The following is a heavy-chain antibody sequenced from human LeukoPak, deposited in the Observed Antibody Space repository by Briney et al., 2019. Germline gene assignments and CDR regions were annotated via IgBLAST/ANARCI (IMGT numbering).Heavy chain of an antibody. CDR2: ITHSGST. V-gene: IGHV4-34*01. Sequence: SETLSLTCAVYGGSFSSYYWSWIRRPPGKGLEWIGEITHSGSTHYNPSLKSRVTISLDTSKSQFSLKLSSVTAADTAVYYCERVTRFNQFGELWFDYWGQGTLLTVSS. D-gene: IGHD3-10*01. J-gene: IGHJ4*02. CDR3: ERVTRFNQFGELWFDY. CDR1: GGSFSSYY.